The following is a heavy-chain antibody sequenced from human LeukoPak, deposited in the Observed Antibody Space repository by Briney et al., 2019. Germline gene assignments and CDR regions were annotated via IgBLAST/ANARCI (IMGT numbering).Heavy chain of an antibody. CDR3: AKSGTTYYYDSSGSDYMDV. Sequence: GGSLRLSCAASGFSVSSSFLSWVRQAPGKGLEWVSVIYTGGSTYYADSVKGRFTISRDNSKNTLYLQMNSLRAEGTAVYYCAKSGTTYYYDSSGSDYMDVWGKGTTVTVSS. J-gene: IGHJ6*03. D-gene: IGHD3-22*01. CDR1: GFSVSSSF. CDR2: IYTGGST. V-gene: IGHV3-53*01.